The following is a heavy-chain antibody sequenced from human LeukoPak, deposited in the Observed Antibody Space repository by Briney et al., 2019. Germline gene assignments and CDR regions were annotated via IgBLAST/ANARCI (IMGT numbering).Heavy chain of an antibody. J-gene: IGHJ5*02. D-gene: IGHD3-10*01. CDR1: GYTLTELS. CDR3: ATALRITMVRGVIIKYWFDP. V-gene: IGHV1-24*01. CDR2: FDPEDGET. Sequence: ASVKVSCKVSGYTLTELSMHWVRQAPGIGLEWMGGFDPEDGETIYAQKFQGRVTMTEDTSTDTAYMELSSLRSEDTAVYYCATALRITMVRGVIIKYWFDPWGQGTLVTVSS.